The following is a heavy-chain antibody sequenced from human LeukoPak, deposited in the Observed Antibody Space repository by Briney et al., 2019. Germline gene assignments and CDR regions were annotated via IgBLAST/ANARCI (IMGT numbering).Heavy chain of an antibody. Sequence: GASVKVSCKASGYTFTSYGISWVRQAPGQGLEWMGWISAYNGNTNYAQKLQGRVTMTTDTSTSTAYMELRSLRSDDTAVYYCARRRIAVAGPYYFDYWGQGTLVTVSS. CDR2: ISAYNGNT. CDR1: GYTFTSYG. J-gene: IGHJ4*02. CDR3: ARRRIAVAGPYYFDY. D-gene: IGHD6-19*01. V-gene: IGHV1-18*04.